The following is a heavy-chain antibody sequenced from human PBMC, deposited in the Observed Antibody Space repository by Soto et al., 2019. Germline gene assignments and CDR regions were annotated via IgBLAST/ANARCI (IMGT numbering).Heavy chain of an antibody. Sequence: QVQLQESGPGLVKPSQTLSLTCTVSGGSISSGGYFWSWIRQPPGKGLEWIGNIFYSGTTYYNPSLKRRFTTSVDTSKNQFSLKLSSVTVADTAVYFCARGVLYWGQGTLVTVSS. CDR1: GGSISSGGYF. CDR2: IFYSGTT. CDR3: ARGVLY. V-gene: IGHV4-31*03. J-gene: IGHJ4*02. D-gene: IGHD1-1*01.